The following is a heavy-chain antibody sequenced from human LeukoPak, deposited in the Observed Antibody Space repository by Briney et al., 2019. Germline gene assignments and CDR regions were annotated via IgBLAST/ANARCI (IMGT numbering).Heavy chain of an antibody. CDR3: AKAPPYKKYFDY. J-gene: IGHJ4*02. V-gene: IGHV3-23*01. CDR1: GFKFSSYA. Sequence: GGSLRLSCAASGFKFSSYAMSWVRQAPGRGLEWVSAISGNDGSVRTTYYADSVKGRFTISRDNSKNTLYLQMNSLRAEDTAVYYCAKAPPYKKYFDYWGQGTLVTVSS. CDR2: ISGNDGSVRTT. D-gene: IGHD1-1*01.